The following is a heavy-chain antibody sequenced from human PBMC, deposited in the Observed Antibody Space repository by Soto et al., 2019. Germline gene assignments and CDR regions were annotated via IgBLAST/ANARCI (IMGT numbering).Heavy chain of an antibody. J-gene: IGHJ1*01. Sequence: SETLSLTCSASGASINTDAHYWAWLRPPPGKGLEWIGYVYHSGSTHYNPSHKMPMPTSLDTSKKPFSPQLTSPIPADTAPYYCPTLPSRWNIKHWRQGTLVIVS. CDR3: PTLPSRWNIKH. V-gene: IGHV4-30-4*01. CDR2: VYHSGST. CDR1: GASINTDAHY. D-gene: IGHD1-1*01.